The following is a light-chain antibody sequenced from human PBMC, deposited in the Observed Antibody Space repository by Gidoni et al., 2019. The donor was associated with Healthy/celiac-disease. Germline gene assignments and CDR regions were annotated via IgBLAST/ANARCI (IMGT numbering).Light chain of an antibody. J-gene: IGKJ1*01. V-gene: IGKV3-20*01. Sequence: IVLTQSHGTLSLSARERATPTCRASQSVSSSYLAWYQQKPGQAPRLLIYGASSRATGLPDRFSGSGSGTDFTLTISRLEPEDFAVYYCQQYGSSPWTFGPGTKVEIK. CDR3: QQYGSSPWT. CDR1: QSVSSSY. CDR2: GAS.